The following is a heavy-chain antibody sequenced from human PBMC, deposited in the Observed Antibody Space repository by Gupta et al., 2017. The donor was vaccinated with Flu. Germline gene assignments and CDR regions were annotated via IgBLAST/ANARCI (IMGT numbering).Heavy chain of an antibody. J-gene: IGHJ3*02. Sequence: EVQLVESGGDLVQPGGSLRLSCVASGFTFRNSWMTWVRQAPRTGLELVANINPDGSTTNYVDAVKGRFTISRDNVKNSVYLQMNSLRVDDTATYYCVRDPESSAVDSWGQGTMVTVSS. V-gene: IGHV3-7*01. CDR1: GFTFRNSW. D-gene: IGHD1-14*01. CDR3: VRDPESSAVDS. CDR2: INPDGSTT.